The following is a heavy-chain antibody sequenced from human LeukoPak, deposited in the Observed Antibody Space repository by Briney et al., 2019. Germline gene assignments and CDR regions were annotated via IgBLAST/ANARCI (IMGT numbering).Heavy chain of an antibody. CDR1: GGSISSGGYY. D-gene: IGHD3-10*01. CDR2: IYYSGST. CDR3: ARLYGSGSYYNVRYFDY. Sequence: SETLSLTCTVSGGSISSGGYYWSWIRQHPGKGLEWIGYIYYSGSTYYNPSLKSRVTISVDTSKNQFSLKLSSVTAADTAVYYCARLYGSGSYYNVRYFDYWAREPWSPSPQ. J-gene: IGHJ4*02. V-gene: IGHV4-31*03.